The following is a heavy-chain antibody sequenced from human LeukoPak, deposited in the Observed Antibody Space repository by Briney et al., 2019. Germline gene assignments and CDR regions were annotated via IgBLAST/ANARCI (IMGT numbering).Heavy chain of an antibody. V-gene: IGHV4-59*01. CDR2: IYYSGST. CDR1: GGSISSYY. J-gene: IGHJ6*03. D-gene: IGHD2-21*01. CDR3: ESSHRPNGPVIPSDYMDV. Sequence: SETLSLTCTVSGGSISSYYWSWIRQPPGKGLEWIGYIYYSGSTNYNPSLKSRVTISVDTSKNQFSLKLSSVTAADTAVYYCESSHRPNGPVIPSDYMDVWGKGTTVTVSS.